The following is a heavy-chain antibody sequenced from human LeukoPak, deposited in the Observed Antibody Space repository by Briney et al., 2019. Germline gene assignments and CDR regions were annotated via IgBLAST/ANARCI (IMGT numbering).Heavy chain of an antibody. D-gene: IGHD1-26*01. CDR3: ARVRGSGGNYKFDY. V-gene: IGHV4-59*01. CDR2: IDTSGST. CDR1: GASISTYC. J-gene: IGHJ4*02. Sequence: SETLSLTCTVSGASISTYCWSWIRQPPGKGLEWIGYIDTSGSTKYSPSLKSRGTISVDTSKNQFSLNLSSVTAADTAVYYCARVRGSGGNYKFDYWGQGTLVTVSS.